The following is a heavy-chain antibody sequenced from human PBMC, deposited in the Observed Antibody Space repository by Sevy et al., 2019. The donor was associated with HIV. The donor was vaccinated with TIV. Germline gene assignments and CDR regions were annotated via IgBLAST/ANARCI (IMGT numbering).Heavy chain of an antibody. CDR3: AKTVTYYYDSSGYLGDY. CDR1: GFTFSSYA. Sequence: GGSLRLSCAASGFTFSSYAMSWVRQAPGKGLEWVSAISGSGGNTYYADSVKGRFTISRDNSKNTLYLQMNSLRAEDTAVYYCAKTVTYYYDSSGYLGDYWGQGTLVTVSS. J-gene: IGHJ4*02. V-gene: IGHV3-23*01. D-gene: IGHD3-22*01. CDR2: ISGSGGNT.